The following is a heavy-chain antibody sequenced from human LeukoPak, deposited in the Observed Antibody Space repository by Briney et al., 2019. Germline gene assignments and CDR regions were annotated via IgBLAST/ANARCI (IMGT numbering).Heavy chain of an antibody. J-gene: IGHJ4*02. D-gene: IGHD5-12*01. CDR1: GFTFTTHW. V-gene: IGHV3-74*01. Sequence: PGGSLRLSCGASGFTFTTHWIHCVRQAPGKGLVWVSRIKPDGSDTNYADSVKGRFTISRDNAKNTVYLQMNSLRAEDTAVYYCARGKYGGYFIDYWGQGTLVTVSP. CDR3: ARGKYGGYFIDY. CDR2: IKPDGSDT.